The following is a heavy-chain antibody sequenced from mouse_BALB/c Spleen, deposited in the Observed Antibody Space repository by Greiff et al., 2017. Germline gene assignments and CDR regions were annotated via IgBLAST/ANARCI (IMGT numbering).Heavy chain of an antibody. CDR3: ARDDGSSFFDY. Sequence: VQLHESGPELVKPGASVKISCKASGYTFTDYYINWVKQKPGQGLEWIGWIYPGSGNTKYNEKFKGKATLTVDTSSSTAYMQLSSLTSEDTAVYFCARDDGSSFFDYWGQGTTLTVSS. D-gene: IGHD1-1*01. V-gene: IGHV1-84*02. J-gene: IGHJ2*01. CDR1: GYTFTDYY. CDR2: IYPGSGNT.